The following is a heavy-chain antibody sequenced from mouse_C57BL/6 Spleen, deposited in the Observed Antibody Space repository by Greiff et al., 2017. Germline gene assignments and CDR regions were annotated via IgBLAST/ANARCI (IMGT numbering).Heavy chain of an antibody. D-gene: IGHD1-1*01. V-gene: IGHV7-3*01. CDR2: IRNKANGYTT. CDR3: ARSLYCGSSYEGWFAY. CDR1: GFTFTDYY. J-gene: IGHJ3*01. Sequence: VQLQQSGGGLVQPGGSLSLSCAASGFTFTDYYMSWVRQPPGKALEWLGFIRNKANGYTTEYSASVKGRFTISRDNSQSILYLQMNALRAEDSATYYGARSLYCGSSYEGWFAYWGQGTLVTVSA.